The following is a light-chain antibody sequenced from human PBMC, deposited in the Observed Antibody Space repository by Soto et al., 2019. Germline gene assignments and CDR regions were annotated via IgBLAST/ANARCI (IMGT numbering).Light chain of an antibody. CDR3: QQYSNWPPWT. CDR1: QSVSSN. V-gene: IGKV3-15*01. CDR2: GAS. Sequence: EIVMTQSPATLSVSPGERATLSCRASQSVSSNLAWYQQKPGQAPRLLIYGASTRATGIPARFSGSGSGTEFTLIISSLQSEDCAVYYCQQYSNWPPWTFGQGTKVDIK. J-gene: IGKJ1*01.